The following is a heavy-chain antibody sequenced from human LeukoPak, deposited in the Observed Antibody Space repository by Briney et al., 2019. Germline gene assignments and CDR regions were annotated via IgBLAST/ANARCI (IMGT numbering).Heavy chain of an antibody. V-gene: IGHV3-15*01. CDR1: GFTFSNAW. CDR3: TTDPSSGWSNDY. CDR2: IKSKTDGGTT. Sequence: PGGSLRLSCAASGFTFSNAWMSWVRQAPGKGLEWVGRIKSKTDGGTTDYAAPVKGRFTISRDDSKNTLYLQMNSLKTEDTAVYYCTTDPSSGWSNDYWGQGTLVTVSS. D-gene: IGHD6-19*01. J-gene: IGHJ4*02.